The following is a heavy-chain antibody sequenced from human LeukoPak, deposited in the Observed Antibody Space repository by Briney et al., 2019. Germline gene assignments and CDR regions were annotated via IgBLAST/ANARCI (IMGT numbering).Heavy chain of an antibody. CDR2: IIPIFGTA. J-gene: IGHJ6*03. CDR3: ARGMEPNPTTELLFDYYYYMDV. Sequence: ASVKVSCKASGGTFSSYAISWVRQAPGQGLEWMGGIIPIFGTANYAQKFQGRVTITTDESTSTAYMELSSLRSEDTAVYYCARGMEPNPTTELLFDYYYYMDVWGKGTTVTVSS. V-gene: IGHV1-69*05. D-gene: IGHD2-2*01. CDR1: GGTFSSYA.